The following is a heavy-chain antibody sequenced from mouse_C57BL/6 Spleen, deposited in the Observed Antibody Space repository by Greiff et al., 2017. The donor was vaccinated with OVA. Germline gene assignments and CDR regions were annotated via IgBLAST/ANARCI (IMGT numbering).Heavy chain of an antibody. V-gene: IGHV1-4*01. D-gene: IGHD2-2*01. CDR1: GYTFTSYT. CDR3: ARSGGYEDFDV. J-gene: IGHJ1*03. CDR2: INPSSGYT. Sequence: QVQLQQSGAELARPGASVKMSCKASGYTFTSYTMHWVKQRPGQGLEWIGYINPSSGYTKYNQKFKDKATLTADKSSSTAYMQLSSLTSEDSAVYYCARSGGYEDFDVWGTGTTVTVSS.